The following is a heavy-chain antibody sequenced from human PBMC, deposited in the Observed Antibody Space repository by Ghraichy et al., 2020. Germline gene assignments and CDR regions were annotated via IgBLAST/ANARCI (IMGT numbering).Heavy chain of an antibody. CDR1: GGSISSYY. CDR2: IYTSGST. V-gene: IGHV4-4*07. CDR3: ARDGGAVAGYYDYGMDV. J-gene: IGHJ6*02. D-gene: IGHD6-19*01. Sequence: TLSLTCTVSGGSISSYYWSWIRQPAGKGLEWIGRIYTSGSTNYNPSLKSRVTMSVDTSKNQFSLKLSSVTAADTAVYYCARDGGAVAGYYDYGMDVWGQGTTVTVSS.